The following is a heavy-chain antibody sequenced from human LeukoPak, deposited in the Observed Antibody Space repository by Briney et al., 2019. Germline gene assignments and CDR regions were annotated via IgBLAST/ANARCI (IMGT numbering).Heavy chain of an antibody. Sequence: PGGSLRLSCAASGFTLSSYAMHWVRQPAGKGLEWVSAIGTAGDTFYPGSVKGRFTISRENAKKSLFLQMNSLRAEDTAVYYCARVTTRMLDYYYGMDVWGQGTTVTVSS. J-gene: IGHJ6*02. D-gene: IGHD2-8*01. CDR2: IGTAGDT. V-gene: IGHV3-13*01. CDR1: GFTLSSYA. CDR3: ARVTTRMLDYYYGMDV.